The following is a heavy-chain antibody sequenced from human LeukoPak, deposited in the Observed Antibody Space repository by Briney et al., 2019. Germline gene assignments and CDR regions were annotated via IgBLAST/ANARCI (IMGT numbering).Heavy chain of an antibody. J-gene: IGHJ6*03. CDR1: GFTFSSYS. CDR2: ISSSSSYI. Sequence: GGSLRLSCAASGFTFSSYSMNWVRQAPGKGLEWVSSISSSSSYIYYADSVKGRFTISRDNAKNSLYLQMNSLRAEDTAVYYCARGVAARSYYYYYMDVWGKGTTVTVSS. D-gene: IGHD6-6*01. CDR3: ARGVAARSYYYYYMDV. V-gene: IGHV3-21*01.